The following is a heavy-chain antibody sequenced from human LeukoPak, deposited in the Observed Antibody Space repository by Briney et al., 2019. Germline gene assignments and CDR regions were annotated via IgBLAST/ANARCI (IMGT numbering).Heavy chain of an antibody. CDR3: ARGILTGFRYGMDV. CDR2: IIPILGIA. CDR1: VGTFSIYA. D-gene: IGHD3-9*01. Sequence: SVKVSCKASVGTFSIYAISSVRQAPGQGLEWMGRIIPILGIANYAQKFQGTVTITADKSTSTAYMELSSLRSEDTDVYYCARGILTGFRYGMDVWGQGTTVTVSS. J-gene: IGHJ6*02. V-gene: IGHV1-69*04.